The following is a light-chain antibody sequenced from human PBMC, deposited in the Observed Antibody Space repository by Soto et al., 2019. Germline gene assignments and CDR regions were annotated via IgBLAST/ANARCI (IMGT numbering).Light chain of an antibody. J-gene: IGKJ1*01. CDR1: QSVSRT. CDR2: GAS. V-gene: IGKV3-15*01. CDR3: QQYNNWPTMT. Sequence: EIVMTQYPATQSLSPGERATLSCGASQSVSRTLAWYQQQPGQAPRLLVYGASTRATGVPARFSGSGPGTEFTLTISSLQPEDFAVYYCQQYNNWPTMTFGQGTKVDIK.